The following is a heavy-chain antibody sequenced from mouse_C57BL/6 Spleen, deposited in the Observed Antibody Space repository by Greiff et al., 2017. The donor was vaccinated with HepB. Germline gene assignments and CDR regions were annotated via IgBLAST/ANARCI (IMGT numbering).Heavy chain of an antibody. D-gene: IGHD4-1*01. V-gene: IGHV5-9-1*02. J-gene: IGHJ3*01. Sequence: EVKLVESGEGLVKPGGSLKLSCAASGFTFSSYAMSWVRQTPEKRLEWVAYISSGGDYIYYADTVKGRFTISRDNARNTLYLQMSSLKSEDTAMYYCTRAPLTGGFAYWGQGTLVTVSA. CDR1: GFTFSSYA. CDR3: TRAPLTGGFAY. CDR2: ISSGGDYI.